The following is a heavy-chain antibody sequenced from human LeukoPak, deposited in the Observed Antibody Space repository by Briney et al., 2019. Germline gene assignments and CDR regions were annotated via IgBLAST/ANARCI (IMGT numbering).Heavy chain of an antibody. J-gene: IGHJ4*02. Sequence: SETLSLTCAVYGVSFSGYYWSWIRQPPGKGLEWIGEINHSGSTNYNPSLKSRVTISVDTSKNQFSLKLSSVTAADTAVYYCAREGTMVRGTKSKLRGYYFDYWGQGTLVTVSS. CDR1: GVSFSGYY. D-gene: IGHD3-10*01. V-gene: IGHV4-34*01. CDR3: AREGTMVRGTKSKLRGYYFDY. CDR2: INHSGST.